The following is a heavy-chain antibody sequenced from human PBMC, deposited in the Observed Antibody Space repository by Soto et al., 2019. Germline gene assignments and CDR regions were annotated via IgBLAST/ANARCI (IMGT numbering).Heavy chain of an antibody. D-gene: IGHD3-3*01. CDR3: ARDRGNFGVVLADFYQYGMDV. V-gene: IGHV4-61*03. Sequence: QVQLQESGPGLVKPSETLSLTCTVSGDSVTSGSIYWSWIRQPPGKGLEWIGYVHYTGSTNYNPSLQSRVAISVDTSKNHFSLTLSSVTAAATAVYYCARDRGNFGVVLADFYQYGMDVWGQGTTVTVSS. CDR2: VHYTGST. CDR1: GDSVTSGSIY. J-gene: IGHJ6*02.